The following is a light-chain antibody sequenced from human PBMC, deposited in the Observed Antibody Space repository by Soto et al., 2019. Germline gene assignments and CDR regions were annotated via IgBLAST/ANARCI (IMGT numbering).Light chain of an antibody. Sequence: QSALTQPASVSGSPGQSITISCTGTSSDLGTYNYVSWYQQHPGKVPKLMIYDVSNRPSGVSYRFSGSKSGNTASLTISGLQAEDEADYYCSSYTRSITLVFGGGTKLT. V-gene: IGLV2-14*01. CDR2: DVS. CDR1: SSDLGTYNY. J-gene: IGLJ2*01. CDR3: SSYTRSITLV.